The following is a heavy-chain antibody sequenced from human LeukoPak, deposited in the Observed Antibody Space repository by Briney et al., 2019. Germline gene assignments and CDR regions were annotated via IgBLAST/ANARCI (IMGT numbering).Heavy chain of an antibody. Sequence: ASVKVSCTASGYTFTDYSMHWVRQAPGQGLEWMGWINPNSGGTNYTQKFQGRVTMTRDTSISTAYMELISLRSDDTAVYYCASGMEGWYFDLWGRGTLVTVSS. J-gene: IGHJ2*01. D-gene: IGHD3-3*01. CDR2: INPNSGGT. CDR3: ASGMEGWYFDL. V-gene: IGHV1-2*02. CDR1: GYTFTDYS.